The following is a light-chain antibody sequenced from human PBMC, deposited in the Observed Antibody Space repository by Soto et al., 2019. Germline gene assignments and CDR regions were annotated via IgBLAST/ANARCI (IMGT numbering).Light chain of an antibody. Sequence: EIVLTQSPGTLSLSPGDRATLSCRANQSIDSIYLAWYQQKPGQAPRLLIYGASTRATGIPDRFSGSGSGTDFTLTISRLEPEDFAIYYCQHYANWPLTFGGGTKV. CDR2: GAS. CDR3: QHYANWPLT. CDR1: QSIDSIY. V-gene: IGKV3-20*01. J-gene: IGKJ4*01.